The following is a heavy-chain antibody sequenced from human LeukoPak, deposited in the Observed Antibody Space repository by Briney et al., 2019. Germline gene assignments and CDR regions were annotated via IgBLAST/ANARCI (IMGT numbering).Heavy chain of an antibody. V-gene: IGHV3-30*04. J-gene: IGHJ3*02. CDR1: GFTFSSYA. CDR2: ISYDGNKK. D-gene: IGHD2-2*01. CDR3: ARDARHCTTTICYAFMAFDI. Sequence: GGSLRLSCAASGFTFSSYAMHWVRQAPGKGLEWVTVISYDGNKKDYADSVTGRFTISRDNSKNTLNLQLNSLRPEDTAVYYCARDARHCTTTICYAFMAFDIWGQGTVVTVSS.